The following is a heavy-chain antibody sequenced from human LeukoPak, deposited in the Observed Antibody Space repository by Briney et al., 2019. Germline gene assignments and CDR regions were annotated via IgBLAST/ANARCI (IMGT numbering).Heavy chain of an antibody. Sequence: ASVKVSCKASGYTFTGYYMHWVRQAPGQGLEWMGWINPNSGGTNYAQKFQGRVTMTRDTSISTAYMELSSLRSEDMAVYYCARDRGIAARWMLIDYWGQGTLVTVSS. V-gene: IGHV1-2*02. CDR3: ARDRGIAARWMLIDY. D-gene: IGHD6-6*01. CDR1: GYTFTGYY. J-gene: IGHJ4*02. CDR2: INPNSGGT.